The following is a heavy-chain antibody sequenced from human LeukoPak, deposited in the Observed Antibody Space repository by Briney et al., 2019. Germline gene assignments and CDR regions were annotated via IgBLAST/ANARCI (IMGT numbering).Heavy chain of an antibody. CDR3: ARPPMNGYYYDSSGYSSRDY. J-gene: IGHJ4*02. Sequence: PSETLSLTCTVSGGSISSSSYYWGWIRQPPGKGLEWIGSIYYSGSTYYNPSLKRRVTISVDTSKNQFSLKLSSVTAADTAVYYCARPPMNGYYYDSSGYSSRDYWGQGTLVTVSS. CDR2: IYYSGST. V-gene: IGHV4-39*01. D-gene: IGHD3-22*01. CDR1: GGSISSSSYY.